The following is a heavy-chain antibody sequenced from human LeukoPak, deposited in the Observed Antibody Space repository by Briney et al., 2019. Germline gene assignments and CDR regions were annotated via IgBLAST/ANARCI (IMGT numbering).Heavy chain of an antibody. D-gene: IGHD4-17*01. CDR1: GASISSYF. V-gene: IGHV4-4*07. J-gene: IGHJ4*02. Sequence: SETLSLTCTASGASISSYFWSWIRQPAGKGLEWIGRVYSSGSTNYNPSLKSRVTMSVDTSKNQFSLKLTSMIAADTAVYYCARGPFGDFRYFDYWGQGTLVTVSS. CDR3: ARGPFGDFRYFDY. CDR2: VYSSGST.